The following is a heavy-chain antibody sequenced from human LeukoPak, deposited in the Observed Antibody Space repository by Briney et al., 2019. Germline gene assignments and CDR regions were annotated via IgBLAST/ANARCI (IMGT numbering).Heavy chain of an antibody. Sequence: PGGSLRLSCAASGFTFDDYGMSWVRQAPGKGLEWVSYISSSSSTIYYADSVKGRFTISRDNAKNSLYLQMNSLRAEDTAVYYCARDPDYADYYYYMDVWGKGTTVTVSS. D-gene: IGHD4-17*01. CDR3: ARDPDYADYYYYMDV. J-gene: IGHJ6*03. CDR2: ISSSSSTI. CDR1: GFTFDDYG. V-gene: IGHV3-48*01.